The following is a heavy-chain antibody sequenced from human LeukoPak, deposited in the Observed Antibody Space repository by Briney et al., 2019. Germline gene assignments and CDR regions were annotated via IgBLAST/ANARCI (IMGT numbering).Heavy chain of an antibody. V-gene: IGHV4-59*08. CDR3: ARHPRVGATWSY. D-gene: IGHD1-26*01. CDR1: GGSMAPYY. J-gene: IGHJ4*02. Sequence: PSETLSLTCSVSGGSMAPYYWSWIRQPPGKGLEWIGYIYYSGSTYYNPSLKSRVTISVDTSKNQFSLKLSSVTAADTAVYYCARHPRVGATWSYWGQGTLVTVSS. CDR2: IYYSGST.